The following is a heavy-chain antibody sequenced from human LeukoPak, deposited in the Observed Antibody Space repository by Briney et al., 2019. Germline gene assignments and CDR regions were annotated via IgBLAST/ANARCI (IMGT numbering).Heavy chain of an antibody. J-gene: IGHJ4*02. CDR2: IDPSDSYT. V-gene: IGHV5-10-1*01. Sequence: HGESLRTSCKGSGYSFTSYWISWVRQMPGKGLEWMGTIDPSDSYTNYSPSFQGHVTISADKSISTAYLQWSSLKASDTAMYYCARQVRGYGSDWGQGTLVTVSS. D-gene: IGHD5-18*01. CDR3: ARQVRGYGSD. CDR1: GYSFTSYW.